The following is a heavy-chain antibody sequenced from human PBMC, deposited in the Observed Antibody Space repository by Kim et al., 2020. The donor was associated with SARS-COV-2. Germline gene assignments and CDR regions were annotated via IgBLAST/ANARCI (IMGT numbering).Heavy chain of an antibody. V-gene: IGHV4-4*02. D-gene: IGHD1-26*01. J-gene: IGHJ3*02. CDR2: IYHSGST. Sequence: SETLSLTCAVSGGSISSSNWWSWVRQPPGKGLEWIGEIYHSGSTNYNPSLKSRVTISVDKSKNQFSLKLSSVTAADTAVYYCASTNVRVGDAFDIWGQGTMVTVSS. CDR1: GGSISSSNW. CDR3: ASTNVRVGDAFDI.